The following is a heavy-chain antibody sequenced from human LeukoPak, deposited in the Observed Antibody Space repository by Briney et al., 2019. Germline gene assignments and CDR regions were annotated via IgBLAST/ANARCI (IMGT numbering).Heavy chain of an antibody. Sequence: PSETLSLTCTVSGGSISSYYWSWIRQPPGKGLEWIGYIYYSGSTNYNPSLKSRVTISVDTSKNQFSLKLSSVTATDTAVYYCARHKRIAAPVLFDYWGQGTLVTVSS. CDR1: GGSISSYY. D-gene: IGHD6-6*01. CDR3: ARHKRIAAPVLFDY. V-gene: IGHV4-59*08. CDR2: IYYSGST. J-gene: IGHJ4*02.